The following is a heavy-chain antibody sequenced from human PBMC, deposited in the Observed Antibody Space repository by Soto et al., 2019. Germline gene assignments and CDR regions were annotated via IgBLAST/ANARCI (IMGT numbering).Heavy chain of an antibody. J-gene: IGHJ4*02. D-gene: IGHD3-22*01. CDR1: GFTFGDYA. CDR2: ISLNSGTI. V-gene: IGHV3-9*01. CDR3: EKDTVRVVVIPYVN. Sequence: GGSLRLSCAASGFTFGDYAMHWVRQAPGKGLEWVSGISLNSGTIAYADSVKGRFTISRDNAKSPLYLQMNSLRAEDTALCYCEKDTVRVVVIPYVNWGQGTLVTVSS.